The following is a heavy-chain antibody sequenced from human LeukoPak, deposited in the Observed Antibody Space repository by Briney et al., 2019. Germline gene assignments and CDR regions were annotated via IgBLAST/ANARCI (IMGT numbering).Heavy chain of an antibody. CDR3: ASRRPYSSSSFDY. V-gene: IGHV1-2*02. D-gene: IGHD6-13*01. Sequence: ASVKVSCKASGYTFTGYYMHWVRQAPGQGLEWMGWINPNSGGTSYAQKFQGRVTMTRDTSISTAYMELSRLRCDDTAVYYCASRRPYSSSSFDYWGQGTLVTVSS. CDR2: INPNSGGT. CDR1: GYTFTGYY. J-gene: IGHJ4*02.